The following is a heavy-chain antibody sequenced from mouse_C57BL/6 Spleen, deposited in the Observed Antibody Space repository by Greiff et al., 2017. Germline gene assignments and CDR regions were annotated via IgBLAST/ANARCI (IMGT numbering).Heavy chain of an antibody. CDR2: IDPSDSYT. Sequence: VKLQQPGAELVMPGASVKLSCKASGYTFTSYWMHWVKQRPGQGLEWIGEIDPSDSYTNYNQKFKGKSTLTVDKSSSTAYMQLSSLTSEDSAVYYCARSPFTTVDYWGQGTTLTVSS. D-gene: IGHD1-1*01. J-gene: IGHJ2*01. V-gene: IGHV1-69*01. CDR3: ARSPFTTVDY. CDR1: GYTFTSYW.